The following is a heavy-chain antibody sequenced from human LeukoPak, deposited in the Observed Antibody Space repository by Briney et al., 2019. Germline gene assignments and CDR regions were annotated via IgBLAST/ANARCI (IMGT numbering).Heavy chain of an antibody. CDR3: ARDRRSGLLWFGELERDFDY. V-gene: IGHV4-34*01. Sequence: SETLSLTCAAYGGSFSGYYWSWIRQPPGKGLEWIGEINHSGSTNYNPSLKSRVTISVDTSKNQFSLKLSSVTAADTAVYYCARDRRSGLLWFGELERDFDYWGQGTLVTVSS. CDR2: INHSGST. CDR1: GGSFSGYY. J-gene: IGHJ4*02. D-gene: IGHD3-10*01.